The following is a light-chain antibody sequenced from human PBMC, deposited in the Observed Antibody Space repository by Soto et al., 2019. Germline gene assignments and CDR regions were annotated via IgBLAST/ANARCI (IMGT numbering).Light chain of an antibody. CDR1: QSIGTW. V-gene: IGKV1-5*03. CDR3: QQYNGYSYT. Sequence: IQMTQSPSTMSASVGDRVAITCRASQSIGTWLAWYQQKPGKAPKLVIHKASSLESGVPSRFSGSGSGTEFTRTISSLQPDDFATYYCQQYNGYSYTFGQGTKLESK. J-gene: IGKJ2*01. CDR2: KAS.